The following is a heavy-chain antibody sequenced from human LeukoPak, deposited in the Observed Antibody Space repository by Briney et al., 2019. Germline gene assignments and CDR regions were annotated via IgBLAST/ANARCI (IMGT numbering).Heavy chain of an antibody. J-gene: IGHJ4*02. Sequence: GGSLRLTCVDSGVTFSNYWMNWVRQAPGKGLEWVAFIRYDGSYKYYTEYTKGRFSISRDNSKNSLFLQMNNLRVDDTAVYYCVRDYRGGWNDYWGQGTLVTVSS. V-gene: IGHV3-30*02. CDR3: VRDYRGGWNDY. CDR2: IRYDGSYK. D-gene: IGHD1-26*01. CDR1: GVTFSNYW.